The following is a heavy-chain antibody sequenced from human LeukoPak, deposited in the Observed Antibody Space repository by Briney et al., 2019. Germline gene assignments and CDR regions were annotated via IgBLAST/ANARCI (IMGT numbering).Heavy chain of an antibody. CDR1: GGSFSGYF. V-gene: IGHV4-34*01. J-gene: IGHJ2*01. CDR3: TRAGSYGYYWYFDL. Sequence: PSETLSLTCAVYGGSFSGYFWSWIRQPPGKGLEWIGEINHSGSTNYNPSLKSRVTISVDTSKNQFSLKLSSVTAADTAVYYCTRAGSYGYYWYFDLWGRGTLVTVSS. D-gene: IGHD5-18*01. CDR2: INHSGST.